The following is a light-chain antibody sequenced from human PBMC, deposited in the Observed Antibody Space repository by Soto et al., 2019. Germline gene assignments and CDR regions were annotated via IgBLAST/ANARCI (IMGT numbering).Light chain of an antibody. CDR2: TAS. CDR3: LQYGSSPHT. Sequence: EIVLTQSPVTLSLSPGERATLSCRASQTVSSTYLAWYQLKPGQAPRLLISTASSRATGIPDRFSGSGSGTDFTLTITRLEPEDFAVYYCLQYGSSPHTFGQGTRLEIK. V-gene: IGKV3-20*01. J-gene: IGKJ5*01. CDR1: QTVSSTY.